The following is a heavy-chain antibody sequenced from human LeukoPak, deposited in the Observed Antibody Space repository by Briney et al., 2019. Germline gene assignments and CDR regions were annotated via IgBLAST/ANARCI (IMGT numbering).Heavy chain of an antibody. V-gene: IGHV4-61*01. J-gene: IGHJ3*02. Sequence: SETLSLTCTVSGGSVSSGSYYWNWIRQPPGKGLEWIGYIYYSGSTNYNLSLKSRVTISVDTSKNQFSLKLRSVTAADTAVYYCARDKDAFDIWGQGTMVTVSS. CDR3: ARDKDAFDI. CDR2: IYYSGST. CDR1: GGSVSSGSYY.